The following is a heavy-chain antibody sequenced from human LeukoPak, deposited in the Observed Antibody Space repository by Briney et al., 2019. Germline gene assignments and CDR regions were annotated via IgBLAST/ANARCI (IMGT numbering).Heavy chain of an antibody. CDR1: GGSISSGGYY. CDR2: IYYSGST. Sequence: SETLSLTYTVSGGSISSGGYYWSWIRQHPGKGLEWIGYIYYSGSTYYNPSLKSRVTISVDTSKNQFSLKLSSVTAADTAVYYCARDYESNYSFDYWGQGTLVTVSS. V-gene: IGHV4-31*03. CDR3: ARDYESNYSFDY. D-gene: IGHD4-11*01. J-gene: IGHJ4*02.